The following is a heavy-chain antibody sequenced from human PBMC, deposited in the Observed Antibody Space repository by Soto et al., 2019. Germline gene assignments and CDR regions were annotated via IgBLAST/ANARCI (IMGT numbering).Heavy chain of an antibody. Sequence: GGSLRLSCTASGFTFSNYGMSWVRQAPGQGLEWVSGISGSGGSTYYADSVKGRFTISRDNSKNTLYLQMNSLRAEDTAVYYCAKLTGTAFYWGQGTLVTVSS. D-gene: IGHD1-7*01. CDR2: ISGSGGST. V-gene: IGHV3-23*01. CDR1: GFTFSNYG. J-gene: IGHJ4*02. CDR3: AKLTGTAFY.